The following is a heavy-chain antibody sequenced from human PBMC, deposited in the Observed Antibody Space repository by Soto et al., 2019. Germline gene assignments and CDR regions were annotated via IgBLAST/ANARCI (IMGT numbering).Heavy chain of an antibody. V-gene: IGHV3-48*02. CDR2: ISSSSSTI. J-gene: IGHJ5*02. CDR1: GFTFSSYS. Sequence: GGSLRLSCAASGFTFSSYSMNWVRQAPGKGLEWVSYISSSSSTIYYADSVKGRFTISRDNAKNSLYLQMNSLRDEDTAVYYCARDSSSIAAAGPLDNWFDPWGQGTLVTVSS. CDR3: ARDSSSIAAAGPLDNWFDP. D-gene: IGHD6-13*01.